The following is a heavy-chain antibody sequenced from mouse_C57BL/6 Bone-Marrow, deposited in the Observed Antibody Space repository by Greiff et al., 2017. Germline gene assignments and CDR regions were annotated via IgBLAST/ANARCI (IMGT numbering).Heavy chain of an antibody. CDR3: ASRRNGFAD. CDR2: IYPRSGNT. Sequence: QVQLKQSGAELARPGASVKLSCKASGYTFTSYGISWVKQRTGQGLEWIGEIYPRSGNTYYNEKFKGKATLTADKSSSTAYMELRSLTSEDSAVYFCASRRNGFADWGQGTLVTVSA. CDR1: GYTFTSYG. J-gene: IGHJ3*01. V-gene: IGHV1-81*01.